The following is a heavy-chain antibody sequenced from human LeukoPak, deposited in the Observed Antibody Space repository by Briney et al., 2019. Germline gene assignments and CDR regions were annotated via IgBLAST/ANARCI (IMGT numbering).Heavy chain of an antibody. D-gene: IGHD6-13*01. CDR3: AKVPSSWYYFDY. V-gene: IGHV3-23*01. Sequence: QSGGSLRLSCAASGFTFRSYAMSWVRQAPGKGLEWVSAISGSGGSTYYADSVKGRFTISRDNSKNTLYLQMNSLRAEDTAVYYCAKVPSSWYYFDYWGQGTLVTVSS. CDR2: ISGSGGST. CDR1: GFTFRSYA. J-gene: IGHJ4*02.